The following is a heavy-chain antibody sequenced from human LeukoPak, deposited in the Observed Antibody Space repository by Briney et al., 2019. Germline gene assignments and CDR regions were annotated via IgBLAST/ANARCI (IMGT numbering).Heavy chain of an antibody. V-gene: IGHV3-66*01. CDR1: GFTVSSNY. J-gene: IGHJ6*02. Sequence: GGSLRLSCAASGFTVSSNYMSWVRQAPGKGLEWVSVIYSGGSTYYADSVKGRFTISRDNSKNTLYLQMNSLRAEDTAVYYCARDWYYYGMDVWGQGTTVTVSS. CDR2: IYSGGST. CDR3: ARDWYYYGMDV.